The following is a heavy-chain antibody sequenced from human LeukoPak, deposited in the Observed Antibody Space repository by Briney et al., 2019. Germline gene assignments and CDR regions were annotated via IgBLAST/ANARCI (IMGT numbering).Heavy chain of an antibody. V-gene: IGHV1-2*02. CDR1: GYTFSGYY. D-gene: IGHD3-22*01. J-gene: IGHJ4*02. CDR3: ARLVTMIVGRFDY. Sequence: ASVKVSCKASGYTFSGYYMHWVRQAPGQGLEWMGWINPNSGGTNYAQKFQGRVTMTRDTSISTAYMELSRLRSDDTAVYYCARLVTMIVGRFDYWGQETLVTVSS. CDR2: INPNSGGT.